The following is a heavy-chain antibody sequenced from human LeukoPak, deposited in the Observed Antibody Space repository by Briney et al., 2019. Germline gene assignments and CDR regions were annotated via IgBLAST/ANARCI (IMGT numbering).Heavy chain of an antibody. Sequence: GSLRLSCAASGFTFSSYAMSWVRQAPGKGLEWVSAISGSGGSTYYADSVKGRFTISRDNSKNTLYLQMNSLRAEDTAVYYCAKVSQSSGWYPIDCWGQGTLVTVSS. D-gene: IGHD6-19*01. V-gene: IGHV3-23*01. CDR1: GFTFSSYA. J-gene: IGHJ4*02. CDR3: AKVSQSSGWYPIDC. CDR2: ISGSGGST.